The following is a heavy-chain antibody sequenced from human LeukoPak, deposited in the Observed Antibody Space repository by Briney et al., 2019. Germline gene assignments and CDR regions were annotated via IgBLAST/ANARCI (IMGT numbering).Heavy chain of an antibody. CDR3: ARGFGGSYFSAPDDY. CDR1: GFTFSSYG. D-gene: IGHD1-26*01. Sequence: PGGSLRLSCAASGFTFSSYGMHWVRQAPGKGLEWVAFIRYDGSNKYYADSVKGRFTISRDNAKNSLYLQMNNLRAEDTAVYYCARGFGGSYFSAPDDYWGQGTLVTVSS. J-gene: IGHJ4*02. CDR2: IRYDGSNK. V-gene: IGHV3-30*02.